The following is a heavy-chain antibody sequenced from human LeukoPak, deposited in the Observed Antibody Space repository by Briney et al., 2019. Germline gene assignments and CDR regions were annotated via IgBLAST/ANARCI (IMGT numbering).Heavy chain of an antibody. D-gene: IGHD3-10*01. Sequence: SETLSLTCAVYGGAFSGYYLSWIRQPPRKGLEWIGGINHSGSTNYKPSLKSRVTISVDTSKNQFSLKLSSVPAADTAVYYCASTPTGITMVRGVWFDPWRQGTLVTVSS. CDR3: ASTPTGITMVRGVWFDP. V-gene: IGHV4-34*01. CDR2: INHSGST. CDR1: GGAFSGYY. J-gene: IGHJ5*02.